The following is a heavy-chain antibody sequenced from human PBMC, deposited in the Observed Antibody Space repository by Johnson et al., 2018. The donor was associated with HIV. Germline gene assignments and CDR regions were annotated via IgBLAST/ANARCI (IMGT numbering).Heavy chain of an antibody. CDR1: GFTVSGNY. CDR3: ARGEDGVDAFDI. J-gene: IGHJ3*02. D-gene: IGHD4-17*01. V-gene: IGHV3-66*01. CDR2: VYSGGST. Sequence: EKLVESGGGLVQPGRSLRLSCAASGFTVSGNYMSWVRRAPGQGLEWVSVVYSGGSTYYADSVKGRFTISRDNAKNSLSLQMNSLRAEDTAVYYCARGEDGVDAFDIWGQGTMVTVSS.